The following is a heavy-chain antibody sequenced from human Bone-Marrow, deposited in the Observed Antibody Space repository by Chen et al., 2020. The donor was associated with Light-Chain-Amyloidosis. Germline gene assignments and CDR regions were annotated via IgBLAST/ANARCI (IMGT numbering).Heavy chain of an antibody. Sequence: EVQLLESGGGLVQPGGSLRLSCAASGFPFNNYWMNWVRQDPGKGMLWVSHSSSDGSITRYADSVNGRFTISRDNAKSTLYLQMNSLRAEDTAVYFCAHGSGSNTPFPLDYWGQGTLVTVSS. CDR3: AHGSGSNTPFPLDY. CDR2: SSSDGSIT. CDR1: GFPFNNYW. J-gene: IGHJ4*02. V-gene: IGHV3-74*01. D-gene: IGHD3-10*01.